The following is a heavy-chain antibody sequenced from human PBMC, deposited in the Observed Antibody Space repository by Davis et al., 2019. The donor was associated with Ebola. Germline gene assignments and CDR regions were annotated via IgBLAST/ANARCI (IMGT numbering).Heavy chain of an antibody. J-gene: IGHJ4*02. CDR1: GYTFTSYG. V-gene: IGHV1-18*01. Sequence: AASVKVSCKASGYTFTSYGISWVRQAPGQGLEWMGWISAYNGNTNYAQKLQGRVTMTTDTSTSTAYMELRSLRSDDTAVYYCARGSGIVGATKFDYWGQGALVTVSS. CDR2: ISAYNGNT. D-gene: IGHD1-26*01. CDR3: ARGSGIVGATKFDY.